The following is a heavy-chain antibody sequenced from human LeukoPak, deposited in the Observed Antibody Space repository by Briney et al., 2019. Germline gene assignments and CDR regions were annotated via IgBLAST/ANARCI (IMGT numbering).Heavy chain of an antibody. D-gene: IGHD4-17*01. V-gene: IGHV3-53*01. J-gene: IGHJ4*02. CDR1: GFTVSSNY. Sequence: GGSLRLSCAASGFTVSSNYMSWVRQAPGKGLEWVSLIYSGGTTYYADSVKGRFTISRDNSKNTLYLQMNSLRAEDTAVYYCARGTTVTTWSQYWGQGTLVTVSS. CDR2: IYSGGTT. CDR3: ARGTTVTTWSQY.